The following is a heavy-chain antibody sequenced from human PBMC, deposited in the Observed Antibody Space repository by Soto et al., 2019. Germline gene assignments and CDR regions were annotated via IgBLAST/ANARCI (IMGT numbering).Heavy chain of an antibody. CDR3: ARDLAFDI. CDR1: GITFSTYS. J-gene: IGHJ3*02. CDR2: ISGSSNTI. Sequence: EVHLVESGGGLVQPGGSLRLSCAASGITFSTYSMNWVRQAPGKGLEWVSYISGSSNTIYYADSVKGRFTISRDNAKSSVYLQMNSLRAEDTAAYYCARDLAFDIWGQGTMVTVSS. V-gene: IGHV3-48*01.